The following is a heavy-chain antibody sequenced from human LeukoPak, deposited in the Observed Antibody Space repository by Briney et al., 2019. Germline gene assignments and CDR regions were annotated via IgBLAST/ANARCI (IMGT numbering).Heavy chain of an antibody. J-gene: IGHJ4*02. CDR3: AKDPNQRPGDYITR. CDR2: FSVSDATT. V-gene: IGHV3-23*01. CDR1: GFTFSTYA. D-gene: IGHD4-17*01. Sequence: PGGSLRLSCAASGFTFSTYAMSWVRQAPGKGLEWVSGFSVSDATTYYADSVKGRFTISRDNSKNTLYLQIASLRDEDTAVYYWAKDPNQRPGDYITRWGQET.